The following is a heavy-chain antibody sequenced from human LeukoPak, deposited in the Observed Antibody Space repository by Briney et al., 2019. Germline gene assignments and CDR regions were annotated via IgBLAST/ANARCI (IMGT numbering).Heavy chain of an antibody. J-gene: IGHJ4*02. CDR3: ASIDY. CDR2: IKQDGSEK. Sequence: PGGSLRLSCVASGFTFSSYWISWVRQAPGKGLEWVANIKQDGSEKYYVDSVKGRFTISRDNAKNSLYLQMNSLRAEDTAVYYCASIDYWGQGTLVTVSS. V-gene: IGHV3-7*01. CDR1: GFTFSSYW.